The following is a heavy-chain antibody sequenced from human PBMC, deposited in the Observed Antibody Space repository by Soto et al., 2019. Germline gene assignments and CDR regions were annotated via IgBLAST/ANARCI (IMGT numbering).Heavy chain of an antibody. D-gene: IGHD3-3*01. CDR2: IYYSGST. CDR3: ARHLYFWSGYFSGGAPGGNDAFDI. Sequence: SETLSLTCTVSGGSISSYYWSWIRQPPGKGLEWIGYIYYSGSTNYNPSLKSRVTISVDTSKNQFSLKLSSVTAADTAVYYCARHLYFWSGYFSGGAPGGNDAFDIWGQGTMVTVSS. J-gene: IGHJ3*02. V-gene: IGHV4-59*08. CDR1: GGSISSYY.